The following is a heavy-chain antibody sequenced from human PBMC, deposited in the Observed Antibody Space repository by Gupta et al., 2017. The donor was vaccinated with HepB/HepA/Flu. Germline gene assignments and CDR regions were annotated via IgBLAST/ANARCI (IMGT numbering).Heavy chain of an antibody. Sequence: EVQLVESGGGLVQPGGSLRLSCAASGFRFRNYWMSWVRQAPGKGLEWVANINQDGSEKYYVDSGKGRFTISRDNAMNSLDLQMDILRAEDTAVYYCATLGRYYQRSGYYYINDDDFDIWGQGTMVTVSS. CDR1: GFRFRNYW. J-gene: IGHJ3*02. CDR2: INQDGSEK. CDR3: ATLGRYYQRSGYYYINDDDFDI. D-gene: IGHD3-22*01. V-gene: IGHV3-7*01.